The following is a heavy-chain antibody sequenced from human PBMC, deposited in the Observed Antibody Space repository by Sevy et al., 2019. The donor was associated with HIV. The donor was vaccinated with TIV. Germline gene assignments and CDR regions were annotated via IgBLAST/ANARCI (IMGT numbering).Heavy chain of an antibody. CDR2: INPKTGDT. V-gene: IGHV1-2*02. D-gene: IGHD5-12*01. J-gene: IGHJ4*02. Sequence: ASLKVSCKASGYTFTGYYVHWVRQAPGRGLEWMGWINPKTGDTRYTDKFQGRVTMTRDTSISTAYMDLISLTSDDTAVYYCASYGYNTSFACWGRGTLVTVSS. CDR3: ASYGYNTSFAC. CDR1: GYTFTGYY.